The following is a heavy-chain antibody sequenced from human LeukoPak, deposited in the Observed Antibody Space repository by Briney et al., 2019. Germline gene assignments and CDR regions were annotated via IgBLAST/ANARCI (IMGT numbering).Heavy chain of an antibody. CDR3: ARSVRRGFNFDY. D-gene: IGHD1-26*01. J-gene: IGHJ4*02. CDR2: IFYSGTT. CDR1: GFTFSSYW. Sequence: PGGSLRLSCAASGFTFSSYWMSWVRQPPGKGLEWIGSIFYSGTTYYNPSLKSRVTISVDTSKNQFSLKLRSVTAADTAVYYCARSVRRGFNFDYWGQGTLVTVSS. V-gene: IGHV4-39*01.